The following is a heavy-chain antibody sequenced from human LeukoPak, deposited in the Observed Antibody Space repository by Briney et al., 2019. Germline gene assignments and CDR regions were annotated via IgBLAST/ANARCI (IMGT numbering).Heavy chain of an antibody. D-gene: IGHD1-26*01. J-gene: IGHJ3*02. CDR1: GFTFSGYW. CDR2: IKPDESRI. CDR3: ARLILWETSNAFDI. V-gene: IGHV3-7*03. Sequence: GGSLRLSCADSGFTFSGYWMNWVRQAPGKGLEWLAHIKPDESRIFYADSVKGRFALSRDNAKNSVHLQMNSLRAEDTAVYFCARLILWETSNAFDIWGQGTMVTVSS.